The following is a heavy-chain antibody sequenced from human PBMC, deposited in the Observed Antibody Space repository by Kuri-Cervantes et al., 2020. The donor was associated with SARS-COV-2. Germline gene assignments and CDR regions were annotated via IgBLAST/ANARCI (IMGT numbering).Heavy chain of an antibody. CDR2: IGTAGDT. D-gene: IGHD3-22*01. V-gene: IGHV3-13*01. J-gene: IGHJ4*02. CDR1: GFTFSSYD. Sequence: GGSLRLSCAASGFTFSSYDMHWVRQATGKGLEWVSAIGTAGDTYYPGSVKGRFTISRDNAKNSLYLQMNSLRDEDTAVYYCARSNDSSGYYHWDYWGQGTLVTVSS. CDR3: ARSNDSSGYYHWDY.